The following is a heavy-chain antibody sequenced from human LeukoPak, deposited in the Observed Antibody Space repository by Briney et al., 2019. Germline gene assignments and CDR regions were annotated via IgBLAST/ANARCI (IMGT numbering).Heavy chain of an antibody. CDR3: ARDSSSIAARGGGSFDY. Sequence: GASVKVSCKASGYTFTSYYMHWVRQAPGQGLEWMGIINPSGGSTSYAQKFQGRVTMTRDMSTSTVYMELSSLRSEDTAVYYCARDSSSIAARGGGSFDYWGQGTLVTVSS. CDR2: INPSGGST. D-gene: IGHD6-6*01. J-gene: IGHJ4*02. V-gene: IGHV1-46*01. CDR1: GYTFTSYY.